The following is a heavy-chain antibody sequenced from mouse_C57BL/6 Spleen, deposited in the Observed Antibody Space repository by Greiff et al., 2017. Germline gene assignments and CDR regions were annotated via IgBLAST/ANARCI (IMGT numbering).Heavy chain of an antibody. Sequence: VQLQQSVAELVRPGASVKLSCTASGFNIKNTYMHWVKQRPEQGLEWIGRSSPANGNTKSAPKFQGKGTISADTSANPADLQLSSLTSEDTAIYYCASDYDGFAYWGQGTLVTVSA. CDR1: GFNIKNTY. CDR3: ASDYDGFAY. V-gene: IGHV14-3*01. D-gene: IGHD2-4*01. CDR2: SSPANGNT. J-gene: IGHJ3*01.